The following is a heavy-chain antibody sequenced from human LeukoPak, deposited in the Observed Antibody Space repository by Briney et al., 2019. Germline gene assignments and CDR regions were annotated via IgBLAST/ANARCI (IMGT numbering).Heavy chain of an antibody. V-gene: IGHV3-30*03. CDR2: ISYDGSNK. CDR1: GFTFFTYG. CDR3: AREVAAGLDYYYGMDV. J-gene: IGHJ6*04. Sequence: PGRSLRLSCAASGFTFFTYGMDWVRQAPGKGLEWVAVISYDGSNKYYADSVKGRFTISRDNSKNTLYLQMNSLRAEDTAVYYCAREVAAGLDYYYGMDVWGKGTTVTVSS. D-gene: IGHD6-13*01.